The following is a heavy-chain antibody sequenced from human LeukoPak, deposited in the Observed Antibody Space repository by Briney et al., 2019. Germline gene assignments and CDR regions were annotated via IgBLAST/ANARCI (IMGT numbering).Heavy chain of an antibody. V-gene: IGHV3-74*01. CDR2: MNADGSGT. CDR3: ARGGSGYFFDF. J-gene: IGHJ4*02. D-gene: IGHD6-19*01. CDR1: TFTLGTYW. Sequence: GGSLRLSCTSSTFTLGTYWMHWVRQVPGEGLVWVARMNADGSGTSYADSVKGRFTISRDNAKNTLSLQMNSLRAEDSAVYYCARGGSGYFFDFWGQGTLVTVSS.